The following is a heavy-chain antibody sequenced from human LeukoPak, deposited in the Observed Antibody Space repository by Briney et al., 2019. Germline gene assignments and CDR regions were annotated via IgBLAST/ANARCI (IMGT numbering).Heavy chain of an antibody. CDR1: GFTFSSYS. D-gene: IGHD6-13*01. Sequence: GGSLRLSCAASGFTFSSYSMNWVRQAPGKGLEWVSYISSSSSTIYYADSVKGRFTISRDNAKNSLYLQMNSLRAEDTAVYYCARDGVSYSSRWYDYWGQGTLVTVSS. J-gene: IGHJ4*02. CDR2: ISSSSSTI. CDR3: ARDGVSYSSRWYDY. V-gene: IGHV3-48*04.